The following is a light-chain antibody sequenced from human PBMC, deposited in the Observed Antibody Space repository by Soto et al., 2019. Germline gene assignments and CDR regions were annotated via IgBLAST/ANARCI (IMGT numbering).Light chain of an antibody. Sequence: QSALTQPPSVSGSPGQSVTISCTGTSSDVGNYNRVSWYQQPPGTAPKLTIYEVNNRPSGVPDRFSGSKSGNTASLTISGLQAEDEADYYCCSYTTSDTLVFGGGTKVTVL. CDR3: CSYTTSDTLV. J-gene: IGLJ2*01. V-gene: IGLV2-18*02. CDR1: SSDVGNYNR. CDR2: EVN.